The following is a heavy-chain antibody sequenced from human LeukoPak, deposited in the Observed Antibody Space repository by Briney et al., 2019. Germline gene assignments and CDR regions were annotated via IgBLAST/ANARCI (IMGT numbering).Heavy chain of an antibody. Sequence: PGGSLRLSCAASGFTFSDYYMSWIRQAPGKGLEWVSYISSSSSYTNYADSVKGRFTISRDNSKNTLYLQMNSLRAEDTAVYYCAREWWLKAYYFDYWGQGTLVTVSS. D-gene: IGHD2-15*01. CDR2: ISSSSSYT. CDR1: GFTFSDYY. J-gene: IGHJ4*02. CDR3: AREWWLKAYYFDY. V-gene: IGHV3-11*06.